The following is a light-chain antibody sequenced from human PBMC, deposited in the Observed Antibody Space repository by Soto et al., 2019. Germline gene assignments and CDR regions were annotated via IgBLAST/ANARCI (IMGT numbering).Light chain of an antibody. CDR2: EVN. V-gene: IGLV2-8*01. CDR3: SSYAGINNVGV. Sequence: QAVVTQPPSASGSPGQSVTISCTGTSSDVGGYKYVSWYQQHPGKAPKLMIFEVNKRPSGVPDRFSGSKSGNTASLTVSGLQAEDEADYYCSSYAGINNVGVFGTGTKLTVL. J-gene: IGLJ1*01. CDR1: SSDVGGYKY.